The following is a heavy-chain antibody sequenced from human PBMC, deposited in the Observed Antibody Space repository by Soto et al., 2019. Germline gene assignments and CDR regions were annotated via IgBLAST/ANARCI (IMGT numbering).Heavy chain of an antibody. CDR2: IIPVFGTT. J-gene: IGHJ6*02. CDR3: ARSSPYIVVRKPTGNQDYYGMDA. V-gene: IGHV1-69*01. CDR1: GGTFSNYT. Sequence: QVQLVQSGAEVKKPGSSVKVFCKASGGTFSNYTISWVRQAPGQGLEWMGGIIPVFGTTDYEQKFQGRVTVTADGSTSTAYMKLSSLRSADTAVYYCARSSPYIVVRKPTGNQDYYGMDAWGQGTTVTVSS. D-gene: IGHD2-2*01.